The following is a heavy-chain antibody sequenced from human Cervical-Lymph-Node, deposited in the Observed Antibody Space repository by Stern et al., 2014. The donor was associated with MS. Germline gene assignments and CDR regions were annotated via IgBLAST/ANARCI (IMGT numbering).Heavy chain of an antibody. J-gene: IGHJ1*01. CDR2: IWYDGSNR. CDR3: AREGGNTAEYFQH. Sequence: MQLVESGGGVVQPGRSLRLSCAVSGFTFSSSGMDWVRQAQAKGLAWLAIIWYDGSNRYHSGPVQGRFTPTTNNSKNTLYLQMNSLRAEDTAVYYCAREGGNTAEYFQHWGQGTLVTVSS. D-gene: IGHD4-23*01. CDR1: GFTFSSSG. V-gene: IGHV3-33*01.